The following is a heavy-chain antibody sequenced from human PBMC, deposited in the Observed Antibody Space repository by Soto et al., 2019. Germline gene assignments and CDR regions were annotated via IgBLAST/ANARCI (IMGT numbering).Heavy chain of an antibody. CDR1: GYSTSSSNW. J-gene: IGHJ3*02. CDR3: ARKNGVLDAFDI. D-gene: IGHD4-17*01. CDR2: IYYSRST. Sequence: QVQLQESGPGLVKPSDTLSHTCAVSGYSTSSSNWWGWIRQPPGKGLEWIGYIYYSRSTYYNPSLKSRVTTSVDTSKNQFSLKLSSVTAVDTAVYYCARKNGVLDAFDIWGQGTMVTVSS. V-gene: IGHV4-28*01.